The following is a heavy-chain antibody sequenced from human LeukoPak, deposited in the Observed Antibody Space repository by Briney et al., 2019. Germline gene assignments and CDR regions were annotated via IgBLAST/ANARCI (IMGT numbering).Heavy chain of an antibody. CDR3: AKRGYYGSGRYFDY. Sequence: GGSLRLSCAASGFTFSSYGMHWVRQAPGKGLEWVAVILYDGSNKYYADSVKGRFTISRDNSKNTLYLQMNSLRAEDTAVYYCAKRGYYGSGRYFDYWGQGTLVTVSS. V-gene: IGHV3-30*18. CDR1: GFTFSSYG. D-gene: IGHD3-10*01. J-gene: IGHJ4*02. CDR2: ILYDGSNK.